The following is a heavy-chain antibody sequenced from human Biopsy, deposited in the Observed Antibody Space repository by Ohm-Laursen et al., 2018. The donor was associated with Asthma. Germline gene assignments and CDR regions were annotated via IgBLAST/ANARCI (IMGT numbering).Heavy chain of an antibody. CDR1: GFKFDEYT. CDR2: ISWNSATI. V-gene: IGHV3-9*01. D-gene: IGHD3-22*01. J-gene: IGHJ4*02. Sequence: SRRLSCTASGFKFDEYTMHWVRQAPGKGLEWVSGISWNSATIGYADSVEGRFTISRDNAKNSVFLHMDSLRPEDTAFYYCAKVRSDWVITESFDYWGQGVLVTASS. CDR3: AKVRSDWVITESFDY.